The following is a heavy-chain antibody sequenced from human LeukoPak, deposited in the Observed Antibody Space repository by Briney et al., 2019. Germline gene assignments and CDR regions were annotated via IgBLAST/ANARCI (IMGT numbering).Heavy chain of an antibody. Sequence: ASVKVSCKASGHTFTGYYMHWVRQAPGQGLEWMGRINPNSGGTDSTQNFQGRVTMTRDTSMDTAYMELSSLRSDDTALYYCARDLSGISGATDAFDMWGQGTKVTVSS. CDR3: ARDLSGISGATDAFDM. CDR1: GHTFTGYY. V-gene: IGHV1-2*06. CDR2: INPNSGGT. J-gene: IGHJ3*02. D-gene: IGHD1-14*01.